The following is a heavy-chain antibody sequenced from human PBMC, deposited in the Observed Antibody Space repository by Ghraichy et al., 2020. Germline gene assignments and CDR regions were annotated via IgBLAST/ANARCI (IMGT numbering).Heavy chain of an antibody. J-gene: IGHJ4*02. CDR3: AREADYGGNSFDY. D-gene: IGHD4-23*01. V-gene: IGHV3-48*02. CDR2: ISRSSSNI. CDR1: GFTFSSYS. Sequence: GESLNISGAASGFTFSSYSMNWVRQAPGKGLEWVSYISRSSSNIYYADSVKGRFTISRDNAKNSLYLQMNSLRDEDTAVYYCAREADYGGNSFDYWGQGTLVTVSS.